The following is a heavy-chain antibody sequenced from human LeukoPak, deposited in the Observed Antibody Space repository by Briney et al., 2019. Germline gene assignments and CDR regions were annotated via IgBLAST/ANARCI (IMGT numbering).Heavy chain of an antibody. CDR3: ARDLGIAVVYYFDY. Sequence: GGSLRLSCAASRFTFSDYYMSWIRQAPGKGLEWVSYISSSGSTIYYADSVKGRFTISRDNAKNSLYLQMSSLRAEDTAVYYCARDLGIAVVYYFDYWGQGTLVTVSS. CDR2: ISSSGSTI. CDR1: RFTFSDYY. V-gene: IGHV3-11*04. D-gene: IGHD6-19*01. J-gene: IGHJ4*02.